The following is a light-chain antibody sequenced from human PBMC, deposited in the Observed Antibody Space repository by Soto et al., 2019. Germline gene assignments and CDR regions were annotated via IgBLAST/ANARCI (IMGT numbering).Light chain of an antibody. CDR1: QSVSSSY. Sequence: EIVLTQSPGTPSLSPGERATLSCRASQSVSSSYLAWYQQKPGQAPRLLIYGASSRATGIPDRFSGSGSGTDFTLTISRLEPEDFAVYYCQQYGSSPYTFVQGTKVDIK. V-gene: IGKV3-20*01. CDR3: QQYGSSPYT. J-gene: IGKJ2*01. CDR2: GAS.